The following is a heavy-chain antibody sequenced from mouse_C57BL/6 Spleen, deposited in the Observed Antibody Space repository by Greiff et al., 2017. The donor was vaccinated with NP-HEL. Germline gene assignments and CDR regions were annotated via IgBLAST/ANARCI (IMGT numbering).Heavy chain of an antibody. CDR3: AREGDDGYYYFDY. Sequence: EVMLVESEGGLVRPGSSMKLSCTASGFTFSDYYMAWVRQVPEKGLEWVANINYDGSSTYYLDSLKSRFIISRDNAKNILYLQMSSLKSEDTATYYCAREGDDGYYYFDYWGQGTTLTVSS. D-gene: IGHD2-3*01. V-gene: IGHV5-16*01. CDR2: INYDGSST. J-gene: IGHJ2*01. CDR1: GFTFSDYY.